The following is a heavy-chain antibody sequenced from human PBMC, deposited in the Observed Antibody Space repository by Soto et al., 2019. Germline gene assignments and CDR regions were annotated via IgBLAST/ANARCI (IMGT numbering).Heavy chain of an antibody. D-gene: IGHD3-22*01. Sequence: PSETLSLTXAVSGGSISSSNWWSWVRQPPGKGLEWIGEIYHSGSTNYNPSLKSRVTISVDKSKNQFSLKLSSVTAADTAVYYCARLRGVVINAFDYWGQGTLVTAPQ. CDR1: GGSISSSNW. V-gene: IGHV4-4*02. CDR2: IYHSGST. J-gene: IGHJ4*02. CDR3: ARLRGVVINAFDY.